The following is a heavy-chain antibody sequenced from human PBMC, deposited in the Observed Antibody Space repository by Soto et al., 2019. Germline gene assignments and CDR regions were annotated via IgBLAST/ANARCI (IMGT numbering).Heavy chain of an antibody. Sequence: QVQLVQSGAEVKKPGSSVKVSCKASGGTFSSYAISWVRQAPGQGLEWMGGIIPIFGTANYAQKFQGRVTITGEKSTSTAYMEVSSVRSEDTGVYYCARSVSTMTPYHWFDPWGQGTLVTVSS. CDR2: IIPIFGTA. J-gene: IGHJ5*02. V-gene: IGHV1-69*06. CDR1: GGTFSSYA. D-gene: IGHD3-22*01. CDR3: ARSVSTMTPYHWFDP.